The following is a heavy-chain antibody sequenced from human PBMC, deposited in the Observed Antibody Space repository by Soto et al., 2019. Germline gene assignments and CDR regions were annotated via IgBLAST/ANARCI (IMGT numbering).Heavy chain of an antibody. CDR2: IYYSVST. Sequence: ETLSLTCTVSGGSISSSNYYWGWIRQPPGKGLEWIGSIYYSVSTYYNPSLKSRVSISVDTSKNQFSLKLSSVTAADTAVYYCATLARYYYGSGSYNVMPYGMDVWGQGTTVTVSS. V-gene: IGHV4-39*01. J-gene: IGHJ6*02. CDR3: ATLARYYYGSGSYNVMPYGMDV. D-gene: IGHD3-10*01. CDR1: GGSISSSNYY.